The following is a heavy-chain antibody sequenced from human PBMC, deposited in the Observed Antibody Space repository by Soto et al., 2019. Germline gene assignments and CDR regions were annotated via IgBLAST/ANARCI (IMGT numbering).Heavy chain of an antibody. V-gene: IGHV4-31*01. CDR2: IYYSGDT. CDR1: GGSISDGAYY. D-gene: IGHD6-13*01. J-gene: IGHJ4*02. Sequence: QVQLQESGPGLVKPSQTLSLTCSVSGGSISDGAYYWSWIRQHPRKGLEWIGYIYYSGDTQYNPPHQELVTISLTMSRNQFSLKLSSVTAADTAGYYCARVDSSSWFDYWGQGTLVTVSS. CDR3: ARVDSSSWFDY.